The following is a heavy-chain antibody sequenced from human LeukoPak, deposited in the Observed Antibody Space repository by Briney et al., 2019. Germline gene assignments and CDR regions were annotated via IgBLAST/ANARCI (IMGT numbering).Heavy chain of an antibody. D-gene: IGHD3-3*01. CDR2: IYPGDSDT. J-gene: IGHJ4*02. V-gene: IGHV5-51*01. CDR1: GYSFTSYW. Sequence: PGESLKISCKGSGYSFTSYWIGWVRQMPGKGLEWMGIIYPGDSDTRYSPSFQGQVTISADKSISTAYLQWSSLKASDTAMYYCARHHVRRFWSGYYTFDYWGQGTLVTVSS. CDR3: ARHHVRRFWSGYYTFDY.